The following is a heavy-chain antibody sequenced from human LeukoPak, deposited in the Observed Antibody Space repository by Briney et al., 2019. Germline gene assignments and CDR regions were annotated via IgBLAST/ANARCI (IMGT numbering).Heavy chain of an antibody. Sequence: PGGSLRLSCAASGFTFSSYGMHWVRQAPGKGLEWVSAISGSGGSTYYADSVKGRFTISRDNSKSTLYLQMYSLRAEDTAVYYCAKDQEDTYYYDWGGYWGQGTLVTVSS. CDR1: GFTFSSYG. V-gene: IGHV3-23*01. D-gene: IGHD3-22*01. J-gene: IGHJ4*02. CDR3: AKDQEDTYYYDWGGY. CDR2: ISGSGGST.